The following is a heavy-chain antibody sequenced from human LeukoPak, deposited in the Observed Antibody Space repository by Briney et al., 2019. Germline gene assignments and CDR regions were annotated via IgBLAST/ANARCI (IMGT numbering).Heavy chain of an antibody. J-gene: IGHJ4*02. CDR3: ARAGENWNDPIFDY. Sequence: SETLSLTCTVSGGSITSYYWSWIRQPPGKGLEWIGYIYYSGSTNYNPSLKSRVTISVDTSKNQFSLNLTSVTAADTAVYYCARAGENWNDPIFDYWGQGTLVTVSS. D-gene: IGHD1-1*01. CDR1: GGSITSYY. V-gene: IGHV4-59*01. CDR2: IYYSGST.